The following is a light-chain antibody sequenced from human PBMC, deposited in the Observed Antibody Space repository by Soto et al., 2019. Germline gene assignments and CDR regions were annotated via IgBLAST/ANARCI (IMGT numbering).Light chain of an antibody. CDR2: RTF. V-gene: IGKV3-20*01. J-gene: IGKJ4*01. CDR1: PSIASSY. Sequence: EIVLTQSPGTLSLSPGQRATLSCRASPSIASSYLAWYQQKPGQPPRLLLYRTFNSATGIPDRFSGSGSGTDFTLPISRLAPEDFAVYFCQQFNRAPLTFGGGTKVEI. CDR3: QQFNRAPLT.